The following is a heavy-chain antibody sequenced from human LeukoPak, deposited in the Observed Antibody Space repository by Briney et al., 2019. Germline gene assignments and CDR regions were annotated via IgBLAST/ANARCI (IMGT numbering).Heavy chain of an antibody. CDR1: GYTLTSYG. CDR2: ISAYNGNT. CDR3: ARGLPWGQNSLYGMDV. Sequence: ASVKVSCKASGYTLTSYGISWVRQAPGQGLEWMGWISAYNGNTNYAEKVQGRVTMTRDTSTSTAYMELRSLRSDDTAVYYCARGLPWGQNSLYGMDVWGQGTTVTVSS. J-gene: IGHJ6*02. D-gene: IGHD7-27*01. V-gene: IGHV1-18*01.